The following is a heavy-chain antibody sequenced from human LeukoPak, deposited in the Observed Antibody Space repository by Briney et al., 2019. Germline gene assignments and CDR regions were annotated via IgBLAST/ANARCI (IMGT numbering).Heavy chain of an antibody. CDR1: GFTFSSYG. CDR3: AKNELLWFGEFDAFDI. D-gene: IGHD3-10*01. CDR2: ISSDGSNK. V-gene: IGHV3-30*18. Sequence: PGGSLRLSCAASGFTFSSYGMHWVRQAPGKGLDWVAVISSDGSNKYYVDSVKGRFTISRDNSKNMLYLQTNSLRAEDTAVYYCAKNELLWFGEFDAFDIWGQGTMVTVSP. J-gene: IGHJ3*02.